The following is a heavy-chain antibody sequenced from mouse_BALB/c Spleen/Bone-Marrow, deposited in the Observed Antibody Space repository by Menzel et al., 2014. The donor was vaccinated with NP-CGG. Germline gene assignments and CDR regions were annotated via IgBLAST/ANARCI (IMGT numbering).Heavy chain of an antibody. CDR3: ARWEYYAMDY. CDR2: IDPANGNT. D-gene: IGHD4-1*01. CDR1: GFNIKDTY. Sequence: VQLQQSGAELVKPGASVKLSCAASGFNIKDTYMHWVKQRPEQGLEWIGRIDPANGNTKYDPKFQGKATITADTSSNTAYLQLSSLTSEDTAVYYCARWEYYAMDYWGQGTSVTVSS. V-gene: IGHV14-3*02. J-gene: IGHJ4*01.